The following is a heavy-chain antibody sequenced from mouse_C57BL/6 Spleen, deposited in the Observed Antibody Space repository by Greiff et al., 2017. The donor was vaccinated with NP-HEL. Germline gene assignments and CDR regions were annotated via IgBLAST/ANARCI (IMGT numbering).Heavy chain of an antibody. D-gene: IGHD1-1*01. CDR1: GYSFTGYY. J-gene: IGHJ3*01. CDR3: ARRYGSGFAY. Sequence: VQLKQSGPELVKPGASVKISCKASGYSFTGYYMNWVKQSPEKSLEWIGEINPSTGGTTYNQKFKAKATLTVDKSSSTAYMQLKSLTSEDSAVYYCARRYGSGFAYWGQGTLVTVSA. V-gene: IGHV1-42*01. CDR2: INPSTGGT.